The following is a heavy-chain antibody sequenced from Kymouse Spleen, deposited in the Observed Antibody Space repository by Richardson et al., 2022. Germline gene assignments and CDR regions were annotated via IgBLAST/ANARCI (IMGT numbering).Heavy chain of an antibody. D-gene: IGHD3-10*01. CDR2: IYYSGST. Sequence: QLQLQESGPGLVKPSETLSLTCTVSGGSISSSSYYWGWIRQPPGKGLEWIGSIYYSGSTYYNPSLKSRVTISVDTSKNQFSLKLSSVTAADTAVYYCAPLWFGEFYFDYWGQGTLVTVSS. V-gene: IGHV4-39*01. J-gene: IGHJ4*02. CDR3: APLWFGEFYFDY. CDR1: GGSISSSSYY.